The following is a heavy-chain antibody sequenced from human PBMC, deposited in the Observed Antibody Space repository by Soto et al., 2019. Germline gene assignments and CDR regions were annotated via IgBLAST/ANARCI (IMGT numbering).Heavy chain of an antibody. CDR3: AKHRGAGGHFDS. Sequence: GGSLRLSCAAYGFTFSSYATGWGRQGPGKGLEWVAVVSIGGSTHYADSARGRFTISRDNSKNTLSLQMNSLTAEDTAVYFCAKHRGAGGHFDSWGHGALVTVSS. J-gene: IGHJ4*01. CDR1: GFTFSSYA. V-gene: IGHV3-23*01. CDR2: VSIGGST. D-gene: IGHD2-15*01.